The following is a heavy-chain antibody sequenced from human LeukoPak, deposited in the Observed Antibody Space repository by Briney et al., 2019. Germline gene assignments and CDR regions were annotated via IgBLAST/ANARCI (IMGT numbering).Heavy chain of an antibody. CDR2: ISSSGSTI. CDR3: ARSTRAGGGWYIYAFDI. D-gene: IGHD6-19*01. Sequence: GGSLRLSCAASGFTFSSYEMNWVRQAPGKGLEWVSYISSSGSTIYYADSVKGRFTISRDNAKNSLYLQMNSLRAEDTAVYYCARSTRAGGGWYIYAFDIWGQGTMVTVSS. V-gene: IGHV3-48*03. J-gene: IGHJ3*02. CDR1: GFTFSSYE.